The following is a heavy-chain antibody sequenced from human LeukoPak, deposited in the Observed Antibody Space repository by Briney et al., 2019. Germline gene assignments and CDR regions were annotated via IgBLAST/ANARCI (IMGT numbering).Heavy chain of an antibody. Sequence: GGSLRLSCTASGFTFGYYAMSWVRQAPGKGLEWVGFIRSKAYGGTPEYAASVKGRFTISRDDSRSTAYLQTCSLKTEDTALYYCTRIGTSGGEFDYWGQGTLVTVSS. V-gene: IGHV3-49*04. J-gene: IGHJ4*02. CDR3: TRIGTSGGEFDY. D-gene: IGHD2-2*01. CDR1: GFTFGYYA. CDR2: IRSKAYGGTP.